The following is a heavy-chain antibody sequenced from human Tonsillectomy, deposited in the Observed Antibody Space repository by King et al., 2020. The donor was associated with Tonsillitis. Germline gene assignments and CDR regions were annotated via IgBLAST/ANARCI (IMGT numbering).Heavy chain of an antibody. J-gene: IGHJ6*02. CDR3: AKCPYDFWSGGLYYAMDV. V-gene: IGHV3-23*04. CDR1: GFTFSTYA. D-gene: IGHD3-3*01. Sequence: VQLVESGGGLVQPWGSLRLSCAASGFTFSTYAMTWVRQVPGKGLEWVSVMMCAGAMTYHADALKGRFTISSYNSKNTLYLQMNSMRAEDTAVYYCAKCPYDFWSGGLYYAMDVWGQGTTVTVSS. CDR2: MMCAGAMT.